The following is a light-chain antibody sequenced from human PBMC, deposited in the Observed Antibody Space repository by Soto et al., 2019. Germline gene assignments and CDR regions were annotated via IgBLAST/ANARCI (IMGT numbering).Light chain of an antibody. V-gene: IGLV2-14*03. Sequence: QSALTQPASVSGSPGQSMTISCTGASSDVGGYNYVSWYQHHPGKAPKLMIYDVSNRPSGVSNRFSDSKSGNTASLIISGLQAEDEADYYCSSYTRSSTLFGGGTKLTVL. CDR2: DVS. J-gene: IGLJ2*01. CDR1: SSDVGGYNY. CDR3: SSYTRSSTL.